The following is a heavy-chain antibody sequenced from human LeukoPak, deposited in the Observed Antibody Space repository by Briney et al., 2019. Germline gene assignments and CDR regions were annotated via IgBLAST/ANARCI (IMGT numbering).Heavy chain of an antibody. Sequence: GGSLRLSCAASGFTFSSYSMNWVRQAPGKGLEWVSSISSSSSYIYYADSVKGRFSISRDNAKNSLFLQMNSLRAGDTAVYYCAREKASTTGTTDYDYWGQGTLVTVSS. D-gene: IGHD1-1*01. CDR3: AREKASTTGTTDYDY. V-gene: IGHV3-21*01. J-gene: IGHJ4*02. CDR1: GFTFSSYS. CDR2: ISSSSSYI.